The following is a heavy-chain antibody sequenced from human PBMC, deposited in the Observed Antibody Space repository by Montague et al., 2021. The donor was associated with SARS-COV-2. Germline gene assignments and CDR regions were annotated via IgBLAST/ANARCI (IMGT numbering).Heavy chain of an antibody. J-gene: IGHJ5*02. CDR1: GGSISSSSYY. V-gene: IGHV4-39*07. CDR2: IYYSGST. CDR3: ARDLRRGFDP. D-gene: IGHD3-10*01. Sequence: SETLSLTCTVSGGSISSSSYYWGWIRQLPGKGLEWIGSIYYSGSTYYNPSLKSRVTISVDTSKNQFSLKLGSVTAADTAVYYCARDLRRGFDPWGQGTLVTVSS.